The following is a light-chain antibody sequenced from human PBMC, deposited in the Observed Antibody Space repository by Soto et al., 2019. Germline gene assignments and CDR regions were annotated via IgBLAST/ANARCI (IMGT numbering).Light chain of an antibody. J-gene: IGKJ5*01. CDR3: QQRHMWPIT. CDR1: QSFRGL. V-gene: IGKV3-11*01. CDR2: DAY. Sequence: EGVLTQSPGTLSLSPGERATLSCRASQSFRGLLAWYQQKPGQAPRLLIYDAYNRATGIPPRFSGSGSGTDFTLTISSLEPEDSAVYYCQQRHMWPITFGQGTRLENK.